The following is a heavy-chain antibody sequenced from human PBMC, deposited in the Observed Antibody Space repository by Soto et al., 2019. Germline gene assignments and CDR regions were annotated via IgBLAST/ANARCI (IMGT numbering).Heavy chain of an antibody. CDR2: IYYSGST. V-gene: IGHV4-59*01. D-gene: IGHD1-1*01. CDR3: ARGQRSDYYYYYYMDV. Sequence: SETLSLTCTVSGGSISSYYWSWIRQPPGKGLEWIGYIYYSGSTNYNPSLKSRVTISVDTSKNQFSLKLSSVTAADTAVYYCARGQRSDYYYYYYMDVWGKGTTGTVSS. CDR1: GGSISSYY. J-gene: IGHJ6*03.